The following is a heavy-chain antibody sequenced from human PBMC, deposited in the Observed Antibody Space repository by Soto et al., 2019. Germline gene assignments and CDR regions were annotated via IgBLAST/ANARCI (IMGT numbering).Heavy chain of an antibody. CDR3: ARHGSDYYYYYMDV. Sequence: SEPLCLSCGVEGGSFRGYCWSWIRQPPGKGLEWIGYIYYSGSTNYNPSLKSRVTISVDTSKNQFSLKLSSVTAADTAVYYCARHGSDYYYYYMDVWGKGTTVTVSS. CDR1: GGSFRGYC. J-gene: IGHJ6*03. V-gene: IGHV4-59*08. CDR2: IYYSGST.